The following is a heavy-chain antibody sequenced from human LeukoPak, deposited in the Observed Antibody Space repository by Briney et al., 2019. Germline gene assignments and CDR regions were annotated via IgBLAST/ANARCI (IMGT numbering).Heavy chain of an antibody. Sequence: GGSLRLSCAASGFTFSSNSMTWVRQAPGRGLEWVALIWYDGSNKAYGDSAKGRFTISRDNSKNTLYLEMNSLRAEDTAVYFCARAPGYYNNPFFDYWGQGTLVTVSS. CDR2: IWYDGSNK. D-gene: IGHD4-11*01. CDR1: GFTFSSNS. J-gene: IGHJ4*02. V-gene: IGHV3-33*08. CDR3: ARAPGYYNNPFFDY.